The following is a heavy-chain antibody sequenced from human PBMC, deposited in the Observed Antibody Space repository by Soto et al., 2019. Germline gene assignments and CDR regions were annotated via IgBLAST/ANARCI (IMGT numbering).Heavy chain of an antibody. CDR1: GFTVSSNY. CDR3: ASTTKCSGGSCYQYYFDY. J-gene: IGHJ4*02. CDR2: IYSGGST. V-gene: IGHV3-66*01. D-gene: IGHD2-15*01. Sequence: PGGSLRLSCAASGFTVSSNYMSWVRQAPGKGLEWVSVIYSGGSTYYADSVKGRFTISRDNSKNTLYLQMNSLRAEDTAVYYCASTTKCSGGSCYQYYFDYWGQGTRVTVAS.